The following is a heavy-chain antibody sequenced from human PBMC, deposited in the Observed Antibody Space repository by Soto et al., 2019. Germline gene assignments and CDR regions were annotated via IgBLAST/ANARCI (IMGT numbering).Heavy chain of an antibody. CDR1: GYTFTGYY. V-gene: IGHV1-2*02. CDR2: INPNSGGT. Sequence: ASVKVSCKASGYTFTGYYMHWVRQAPGQGLEWMGWINPNSGGTNYAQKFQGRVTMTRDTSISTACMELSRLRSDDTAVYYCARSTGRITIFGVVNGMDVWGQGTTVTVSS. J-gene: IGHJ6*02. CDR3: ARSTGRITIFGVVNGMDV. D-gene: IGHD3-3*01.